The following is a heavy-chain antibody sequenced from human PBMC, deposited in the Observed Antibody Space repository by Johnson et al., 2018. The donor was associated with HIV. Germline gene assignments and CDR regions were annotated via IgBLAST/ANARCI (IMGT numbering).Heavy chain of an antibody. V-gene: IGHV3-30*02. J-gene: IGHJ3*01. Sequence: QMQLVESGGGVVQPGRSLRLSCAASGFTFSSYGMHWVRQAPGKGLEWVAFIRYDGSNKYYADSVKGRFTISRDNSKNTLYLQMNSLRPEDTAVYYCARDGRDLVTRGSFDVWGQGTVVTVSS. CDR3: ARDGRDLVTRGSFDV. CDR2: IRYDGSNK. CDR1: GFTFSSYG. D-gene: IGHD5-18*01.